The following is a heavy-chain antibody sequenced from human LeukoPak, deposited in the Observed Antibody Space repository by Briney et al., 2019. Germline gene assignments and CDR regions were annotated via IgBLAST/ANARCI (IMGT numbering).Heavy chain of an antibody. Sequence: SEALSLTCTVSGGSISSSSYYWGWIRQPPGKGLEWIGSIYYSGSTYYNSSLKSRITISVDTSKNQFSLKLTSVTAADTAVYYCASDRSGLSFCFWGQGTLVTVSS. V-gene: IGHV4-39*01. CDR2: IYYSGST. D-gene: IGHD3-22*01. J-gene: IGHJ4*02. CDR1: GGSISSSSYY. CDR3: ASDRSGLSFCF.